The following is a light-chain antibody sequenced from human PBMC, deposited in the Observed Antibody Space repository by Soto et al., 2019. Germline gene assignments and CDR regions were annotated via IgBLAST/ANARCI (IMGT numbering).Light chain of an antibody. CDR3: CSYAGESTVT. V-gene: IGLV2-23*01. CDR1: SPNVGVYKL. Sequence: QSALTQPASVSGSPGQSITISYTGTSPNVGVYKLVSWYQQHPGKAPKLIIYEGSKRPSGVSNRFSGSKSGNAASLTISGLQAEDEADYHCCSYAGESTVTFGGGTKLTVL. J-gene: IGLJ2*01. CDR2: EGS.